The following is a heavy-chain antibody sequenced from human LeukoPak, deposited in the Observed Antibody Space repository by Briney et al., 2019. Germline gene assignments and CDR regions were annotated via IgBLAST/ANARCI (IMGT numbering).Heavy chain of an antibody. CDR2: VNRDGSET. V-gene: IGHV3-7*01. CDR1: GFALSSHW. Sequence: GGSLRLSCAASGFALSSHWMTWVRQVPGRGPEWVANVNRDGSETYYLDSVKGRFTISKDNAKNSLYLQMNSLRAEDTAVYYCARETGSAVGSTDFDYWGQGTLVTVSS. J-gene: IGHJ4*02. D-gene: IGHD4-17*01. CDR3: ARETGSAVGSTDFDY.